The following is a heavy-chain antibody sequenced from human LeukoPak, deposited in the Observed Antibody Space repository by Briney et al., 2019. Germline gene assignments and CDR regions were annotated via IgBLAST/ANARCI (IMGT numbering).Heavy chain of an antibody. V-gene: IGHV3-21*01. CDR3: ARDRGVAAAGTKKSYYYYYMDV. D-gene: IGHD6-13*01. Sequence: GGSLRLSCAASGFTFSTYSLNWLRQAPGKGLEWVACISNGAGYTYYADSVKGRFTVSRDNAKNSLYLQIYSLRDEDTAVYYCARDRGVAAAGTKKSYYYYYMDVWGKGTTVTVSS. CDR2: ISNGAGYT. J-gene: IGHJ6*03. CDR1: GFTFSTYS.